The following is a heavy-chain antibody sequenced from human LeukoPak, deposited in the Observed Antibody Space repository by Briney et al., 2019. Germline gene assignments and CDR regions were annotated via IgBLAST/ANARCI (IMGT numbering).Heavy chain of an antibody. CDR3: TRGYEQYPPFFVDY. D-gene: IGHD2-2*01. V-gene: IGHV3-49*03. CDR1: GFTFGDYA. J-gene: IGHJ4*02. Sequence: LSGGSLRLSCTASGFTFGDYAMSWFRQAPGKGLEWVGFIRSKAYGGTTEYAASVKGRFTISRDDSKSIAYLQMNSLKTEDTAVYYCTRGYEQYPPFFVDYWGQGTLVTVSS. CDR2: IRSKAYGGTT.